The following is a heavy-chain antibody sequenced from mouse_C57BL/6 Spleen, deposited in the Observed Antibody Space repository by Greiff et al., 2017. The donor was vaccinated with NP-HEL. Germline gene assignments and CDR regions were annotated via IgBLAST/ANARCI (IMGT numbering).Heavy chain of an antibody. CDR3: ARDWDYAMDY. D-gene: IGHD4-1*01. CDR2: ISDGGSYT. Sequence: DVKLVESGGGLVKPGGSLKLSCAASGFTFSSYAMSWVRQTPEKRLEWVATISDGGSYTYYPDNVKGRFTISRDNAKNNLYLQMSHLKSEDTAMYYCARDWDYAMDYWGQGTSVTVSS. CDR1: GFTFSSYA. V-gene: IGHV5-4*03. J-gene: IGHJ4*01.